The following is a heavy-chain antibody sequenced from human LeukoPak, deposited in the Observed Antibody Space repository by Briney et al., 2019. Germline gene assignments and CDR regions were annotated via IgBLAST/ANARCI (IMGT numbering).Heavy chain of an antibody. CDR3: AKAQTMTMVTTVFYYGMDV. V-gene: IGHV3-23*01. CDR1: GFTFISFA. D-gene: IGHD4-17*01. CDR2: ITPSDGST. J-gene: IGHJ6*02. Sequence: PGGSLRLSCAASGFTFISFAMSWVRQAPGKGLEWVSVITPSDGSTYYSDSVRGRFTISRDNSKNTMYLQMNSLRAEDTAVYYCAKAQTMTMVTTVFYYGMDVWGQGTTVIVSS.